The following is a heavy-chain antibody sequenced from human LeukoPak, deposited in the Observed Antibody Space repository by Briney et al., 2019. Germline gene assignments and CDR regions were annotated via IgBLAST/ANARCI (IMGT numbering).Heavy chain of an antibody. V-gene: IGHV1-8*01. J-gene: IGHJ4*02. CDR2: TNPNSGNT. CDR1: GYTFTSYD. D-gene: IGHD6-6*01. Sequence: ASVKVSCKASGYTFTSYDINWVRQATGQGLEWMGWTNPNSGNTDYAQKSQGRVTMTRNTSISTAYMELSSLRSEETAVYYCARERAIAARPWGLGYWGQGTLVTVSS. CDR3: ARERAIAARPWGLGY.